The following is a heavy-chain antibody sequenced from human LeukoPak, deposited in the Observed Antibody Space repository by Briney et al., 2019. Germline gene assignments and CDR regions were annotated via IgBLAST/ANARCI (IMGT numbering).Heavy chain of an antibody. CDR3: ARVGPAIYGSRTYINYDYYYMDV. D-gene: IGHD3-10*01. CDR1: GGTFRSYG. Sequence: SVKVSCKASGGTFRSYGISWLRQAPGQGLGWMGGIFPISGTTNYAQKFQGRVTMTADESTSTAYMELSSLRSEDTAVYYCARVGPAIYGSRTYINYDYYYMDVWGEGTTV. J-gene: IGHJ6*03. V-gene: IGHV1-69*13. CDR2: IFPISGTT.